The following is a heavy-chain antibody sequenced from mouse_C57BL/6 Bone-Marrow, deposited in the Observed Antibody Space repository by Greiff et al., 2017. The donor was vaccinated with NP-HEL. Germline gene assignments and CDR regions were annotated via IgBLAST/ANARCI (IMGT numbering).Heavy chain of an antibody. D-gene: IGHD1-1*01. CDR2: INPSNGGT. V-gene: IGHV1-53*01. CDR3: ALITTVVAREVDY. Sequence: QVQLQQSGTELVKPGASVKLSCKASGYTFTSYWMHWVKQRPGQGLEWIGNINPSNGGTNYNEKLKSKATLTVDKSSSTAYMQLSSLTSEDSAVYYCALITTVVAREVDYWGQGTSVTVSS. CDR1: GYTFTSYW. J-gene: IGHJ4*01.